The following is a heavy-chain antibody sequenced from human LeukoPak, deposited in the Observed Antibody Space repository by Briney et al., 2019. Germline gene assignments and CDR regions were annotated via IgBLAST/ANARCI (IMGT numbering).Heavy chain of an antibody. D-gene: IGHD3-22*01. V-gene: IGHV3-21*01. J-gene: IGHJ4*02. Sequence: SGGSLRLSCAASGFTFSSYSMNWVRQAPGKGLEWVSSISSSSSYIYYADSVKGRFTISRDNAKNSLYLQMNSLRAEDTAVYYCARVPSYYDSSGYYTPWGQGTLVTVSS. CDR2: ISSSSSYI. CDR3: ARVPSYYDSSGYYTP. CDR1: GFTFSSYS.